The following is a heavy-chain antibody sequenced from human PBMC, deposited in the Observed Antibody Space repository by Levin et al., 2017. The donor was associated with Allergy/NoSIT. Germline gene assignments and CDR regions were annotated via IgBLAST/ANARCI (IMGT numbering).Heavy chain of an antibody. D-gene: IGHD3-22*01. J-gene: IGHJ4*02. CDR2: IKQDGSEK. V-gene: IGHV3-7*01. CDR1: GFTFSSYW. Sequence: GGSLRLSCAASGFTFSSYWMSWVRQAPGKGLEWVANIKQDGSEKYYVDSVKGRFTISRDNAKNSLYLQMNSLRVEDTAVYYCAREGDSSGYYPDYWGQGTLVTVSS. CDR3: AREGDSSGYYPDY.